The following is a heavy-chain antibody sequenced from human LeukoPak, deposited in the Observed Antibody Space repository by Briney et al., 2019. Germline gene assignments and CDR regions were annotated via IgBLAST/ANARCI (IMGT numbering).Heavy chain of an antibody. J-gene: IGHJ3*02. CDR3: ASRYYYDSSGYFARPDDAFDI. D-gene: IGHD3-22*01. Sequence: SETLSLTCTVSGGSISSYYWSWIRQPAGKGLEWIGRIYTSGSTNSNPSLKSRLTMSVDTSKNQFSLKLSSVTAADTAVYYCASRYYYDSSGYFARPDDAFDIWGQGTMVTVSS. V-gene: IGHV4-4*07. CDR2: IYTSGST. CDR1: GGSISSYY.